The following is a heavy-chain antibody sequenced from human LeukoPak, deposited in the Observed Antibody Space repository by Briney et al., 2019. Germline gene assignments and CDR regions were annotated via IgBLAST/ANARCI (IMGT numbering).Heavy chain of an antibody. V-gene: IGHV4-61*01. CDR2: IYYSGST. CDR1: SGSVNSGSYY. J-gene: IGHJ3*02. CDR3: TRSTNLEAFDI. D-gene: IGHD2-8*01. Sequence: SETLSLTCTVSSGSVNSGSYYWNWIRQPPGKGLEWIGYIYYSGSTNYNSSLKGRVTVSVDTSKNQCSLKLGSVTTADTAVYYCTRSTNLEAFDIWGQGTMVTVSS.